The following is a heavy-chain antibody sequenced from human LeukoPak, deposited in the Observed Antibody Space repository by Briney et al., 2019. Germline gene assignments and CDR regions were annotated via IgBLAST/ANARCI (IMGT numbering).Heavy chain of an antibody. V-gene: IGHV6-1*01. J-gene: IGHJ4*02. CDR2: TYYRSKWVN. Sequence: SQTLSLTCAISGDSVSSNSAAWNWIRQSPSRGLGWLGRTYYRSKWVNDYATSVKSRISINPDISANQLSLQLNSVTPEDTAVYYCARSRGAIVDYWGQGTLVTVSS. CDR1: GDSVSSNSAA. CDR3: ARSRGAIVDY.